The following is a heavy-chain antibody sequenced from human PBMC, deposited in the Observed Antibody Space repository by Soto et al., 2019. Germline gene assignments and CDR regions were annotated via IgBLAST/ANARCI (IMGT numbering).Heavy chain of an antibody. J-gene: IGHJ1*01. Sequence: QEHLVESGGGVVQPGRSLRLSCTASGFTFLPYGMHWVRQAPGRGLEWVAVISYDGISKIYADSVKGRFTVSRANSKNTLYLQIDSLRPEDTAVYFCAQKGGESYHYPIPGDLHRWGQGTLVTVSS. D-gene: IGHD1-26*01. CDR2: ISYDGISK. CDR3: AQKGGESYHYPIPGDLHR. V-gene: IGHV3-30*18. CDR1: GFTFLPYG.